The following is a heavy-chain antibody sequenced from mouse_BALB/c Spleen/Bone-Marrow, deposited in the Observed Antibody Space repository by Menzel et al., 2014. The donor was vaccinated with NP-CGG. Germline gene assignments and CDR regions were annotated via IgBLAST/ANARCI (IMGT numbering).Heavy chain of an antibody. J-gene: IGHJ2*01. CDR3: ARNEDSNYYGSSLYYFDY. CDR2: IWGGGST. CDR1: GFSLSRYS. Sequence: VKVVESGPGLVAPSQSLSITCTVSGFSLSRYSVHWVRQPPGKGLEWLGMIWGGGSTDYNSALKSRLSISEDNSKSQVFLKMNSLQTDDTAMYYCARNEDSNYYGSSLYYFDYWGQGTTLTVSS. D-gene: IGHD1-1*01. V-gene: IGHV2-6-4*01.